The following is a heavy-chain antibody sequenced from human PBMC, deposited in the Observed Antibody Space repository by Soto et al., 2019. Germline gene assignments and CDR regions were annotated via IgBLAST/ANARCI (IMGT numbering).Heavy chain of an antibody. J-gene: IGHJ4*02. CDR1: GFTFSSYS. CDR2: IGSSGTTM. V-gene: IGHV3-48*01. CDR3: ARGARAGQPYSSSWALFDY. D-gene: IGHD6-13*01. Sequence: GGSLRLSCAASGFTFSSYSMNWVRQAPGKGLEWVSYIGSSGTTMYYADSVKGRFTFSRDNAKNSLYLQMNSLRAEDTAVYYCARGARAGQPYSSSWALFDYWGQGTLVTVSS.